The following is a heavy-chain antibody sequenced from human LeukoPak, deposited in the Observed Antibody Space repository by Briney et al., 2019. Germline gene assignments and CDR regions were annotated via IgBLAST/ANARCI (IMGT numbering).Heavy chain of an antibody. CDR2: ITTTGATT. CDR3: TIMHGYYDESGYWVQ. Sequence: GGSLRLSCAASGFTFGSYGMSWVRQAPGKGLEWVSFITTTGATTSYADSVKGRFTISRDNLRDTLYMQMNSLRDEDTALYYCTIMHGYYDESGYWVQWGQGTLVTVSS. CDR1: GFTFGSYG. D-gene: IGHD3-22*01. J-gene: IGHJ4*02. V-gene: IGHV3-23*01.